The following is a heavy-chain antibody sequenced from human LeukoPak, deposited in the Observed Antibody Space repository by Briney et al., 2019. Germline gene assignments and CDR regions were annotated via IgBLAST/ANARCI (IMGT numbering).Heavy chain of an antibody. Sequence: SGGSLRLSCAASGFTFSSCWMSWVRQAPGKGLEWVANIKEDGSEKYYVDSVKGRLTISRDNAKNSLYLQMNSLRAEDTAVYYCARDHFDWVGDFDYWGQGTLVTVSS. J-gene: IGHJ4*02. CDR1: GFTFSSCW. D-gene: IGHD3-9*01. CDR3: ARDHFDWVGDFDY. CDR2: IKEDGSEK. V-gene: IGHV3-7*03.